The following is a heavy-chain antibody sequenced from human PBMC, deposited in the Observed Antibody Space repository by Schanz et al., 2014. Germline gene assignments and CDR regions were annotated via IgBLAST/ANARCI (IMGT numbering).Heavy chain of an antibody. Sequence: EVQLVESGGGLVQPGGSLRLSCAASGFSVGNKYMNWVRQAPGKGLEWVSYVSRSTPDIYYADSVKGRFTMSRDNAKNTLYLQMNSLRAEDTAVYYCAKGRFGELSAFDIWGQGTMVTVSS. J-gene: IGHJ3*02. D-gene: IGHD3-10*01. CDR3: AKGRFGELSAFDI. CDR1: GFSVGNKY. V-gene: IGHV3-48*01. CDR2: VSRSTPDI.